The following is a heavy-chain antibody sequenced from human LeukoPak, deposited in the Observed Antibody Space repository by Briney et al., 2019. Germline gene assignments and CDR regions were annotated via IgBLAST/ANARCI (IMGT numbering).Heavy chain of an antibody. CDR1: GFTFSSYG. CDR2: IWYDGSNK. Sequence: PGRSLRLSCAASGFTFSSYGMHWVRQAPGTGLEWVAVIWYDGSNKYYTDSVKGRFTISRDNSKNTLYLQMNSLRAEDTAVYYCARGQYSPDYWGQATLVTVSS. J-gene: IGHJ4*02. V-gene: IGHV3-33*01. CDR3: ARGQYSPDY. D-gene: IGHD2-15*01.